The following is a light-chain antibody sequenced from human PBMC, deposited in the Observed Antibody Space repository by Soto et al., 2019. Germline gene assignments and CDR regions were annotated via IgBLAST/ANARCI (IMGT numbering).Light chain of an antibody. CDR1: SSDGGGYNY. CDR2: EVS. Sequence: QSALTQPASVSGAPGQSITISCPGTSSDGGGYNYVSWYQQHPGKPPKLMIYEVSNRPSGVSNRFSGSKSGNTACLTISGLQAEDEADYYCSSYTSSSTLAIFRTGTKATVL. V-gene: IGLV2-14*01. J-gene: IGLJ1*01. CDR3: SSYTSSSTLAI.